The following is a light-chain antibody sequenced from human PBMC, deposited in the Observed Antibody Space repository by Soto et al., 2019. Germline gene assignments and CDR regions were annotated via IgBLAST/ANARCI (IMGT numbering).Light chain of an antibody. CDR3: QQYGSTLPVT. V-gene: IGKV3-20*01. J-gene: IGKJ5*01. CDR2: GAS. CDR1: EGIGSSY. Sequence: ETVLTQSPGTLSLSPGETATLSCRASEGIGSSYLAWYQQKPGQAPRLLIYGASSRATGIPDRFSGSGSGTDFTLTISRLEPEDFAVYYCQQYGSTLPVTFDQGTRLEIK.